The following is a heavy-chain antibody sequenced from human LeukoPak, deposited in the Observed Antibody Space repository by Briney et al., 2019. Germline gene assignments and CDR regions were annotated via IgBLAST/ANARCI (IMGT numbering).Heavy chain of an antibody. CDR3: ARVGYYYDSSAYYSRVPKAAFDI. D-gene: IGHD3-22*01. Sequence: SETLSLTCTVSGGSISSSSYFWGWIRQPPGKGLEWIGNIYYSGSTYYNPSLKSRVTISVDTSKNQFSLKLSSVTAADTAVYYCARVGYYYDSSAYYSRVPKAAFDIWGQGTMVTVSS. CDR1: GGSISSSSYF. V-gene: IGHV4-39*07. J-gene: IGHJ3*02. CDR2: IYYSGST.